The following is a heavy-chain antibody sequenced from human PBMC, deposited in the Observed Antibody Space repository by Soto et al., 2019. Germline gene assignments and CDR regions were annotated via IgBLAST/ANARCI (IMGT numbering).Heavy chain of an antibody. D-gene: IGHD2-2*02. CDR2: IDPSDSYI. CDR1: GYSFTNYW. Sequence: GESLKISCKGSGYSFTNYWISWVRQMPGKGLEWMGRIDPSDSYIKYSPSFQGHVTISADDSISTAYLQWSSLKASDTAMYYCARHDCSSTRCYNFGMDVWGQGTTVTVSS. V-gene: IGHV5-10-1*01. J-gene: IGHJ6*02. CDR3: ARHDCSSTRCYNFGMDV.